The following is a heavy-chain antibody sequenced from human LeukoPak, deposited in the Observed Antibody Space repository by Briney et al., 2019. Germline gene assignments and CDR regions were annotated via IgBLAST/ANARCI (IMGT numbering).Heavy chain of an antibody. CDR1: GYTFTSYD. V-gene: IGHV1-8*01. Sequence: GASVTVSCKASGYTFTSYDINWVRQAPGQGLEWMGWMSLNSGNTGYAQKFQGRVTMTRNTSISTAYMELSSLRSEDTAVYYCARAYSGYVPFDYWGQGTLVTVSS. D-gene: IGHD5-12*01. CDR3: ARAYSGYVPFDY. CDR2: MSLNSGNT. J-gene: IGHJ4*02.